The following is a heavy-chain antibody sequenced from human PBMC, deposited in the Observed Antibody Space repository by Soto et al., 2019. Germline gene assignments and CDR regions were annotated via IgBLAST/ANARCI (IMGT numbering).Heavy chain of an antibody. CDR3: ARDERWLQWKGIFDY. CDR1: GFTFSSYE. J-gene: IGHJ4*02. D-gene: IGHD5-12*01. V-gene: IGHV3-48*03. CDR2: ISSSGSTI. Sequence: GGSLRLSCAASGFTFSSYEMNWVRQAPGKGLEWVSYISSSGSTIYYADSVKGRFTISRDNAKNSLYLQMNSLRAEDTAVYYCARDERWLQWKGIFDYWGQGTLVTVSS.